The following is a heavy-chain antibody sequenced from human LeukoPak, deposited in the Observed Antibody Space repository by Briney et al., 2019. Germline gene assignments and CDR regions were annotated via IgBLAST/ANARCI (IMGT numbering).Heavy chain of an antibody. V-gene: IGHV4-34*01. J-gene: IGHJ3*02. CDR2: INHSGST. CDR1: GGSFSGYY. CDR3: ARGAQRPTTMARQYAFDT. D-gene: IGHD3-10*01. Sequence: SETLSLTCAVYGGSFSGYYWSWIRQPPGRGLEWIGEINHSGSTNYNPSLKSRVTISVDTSKNQFSLKLSSVTAADTAVYYCARGAQRPTTMARQYAFDTWGQGTMVTVSS.